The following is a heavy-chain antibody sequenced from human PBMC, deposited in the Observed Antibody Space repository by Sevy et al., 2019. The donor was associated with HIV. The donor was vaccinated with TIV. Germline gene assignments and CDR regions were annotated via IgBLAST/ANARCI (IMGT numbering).Heavy chain of an antibody. CDR3: AKDLLPYGSGSYPLDY. Sequence: GGSRRLSCAASGFRFEDYGMHWVRRAPGKGLEWVSGIGWNSGSVGYAVSVKGRFTISRDNAKNLLYLQMNSLTSEDTALYYCAKDLLPYGSGSYPLDYWGQGTVVTVSS. CDR1: GFRFEDYG. J-gene: IGHJ4*02. V-gene: IGHV3-9*01. CDR2: IGWNSGSV. D-gene: IGHD3-10*01.